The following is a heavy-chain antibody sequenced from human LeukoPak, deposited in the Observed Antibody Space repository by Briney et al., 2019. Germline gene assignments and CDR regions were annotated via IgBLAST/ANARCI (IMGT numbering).Heavy chain of an antibody. CDR3: ARAHRITMVRGVIINALGY. Sequence: GASVKVSCKASGYTFTSYGISWVRQAPGQGLEWMGWISAYNGNTNYAQKLQGRVTMTTDTSTSTAYMELRSLRSDDTAVYYCARAHRITMVRGVIINALGYWGQGTLVTVSS. V-gene: IGHV1-18*01. CDR1: GYTFTSYG. CDR2: ISAYNGNT. J-gene: IGHJ4*02. D-gene: IGHD3-10*01.